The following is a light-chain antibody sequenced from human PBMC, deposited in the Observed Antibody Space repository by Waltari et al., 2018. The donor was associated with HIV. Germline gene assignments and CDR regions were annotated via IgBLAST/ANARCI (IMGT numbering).Light chain of an antibody. V-gene: IGKV1-12*01. CDR1: QDINNW. CDR3: QQANSFPPT. J-gene: IGKJ4*01. CDR2: AAF. Sequence: DIQVTQSPSSVSVSVGDSVTITCRAKQDINNWLAWYQQKPGKAPKLLIYAAFNLQSVVPSRFSGSRSWPDFTLTITSLQPEDFATYYCQQANSFPPTFGGGTKVDI.